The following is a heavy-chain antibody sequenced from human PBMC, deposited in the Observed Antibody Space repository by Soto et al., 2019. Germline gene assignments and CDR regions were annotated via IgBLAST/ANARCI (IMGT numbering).Heavy chain of an antibody. V-gene: IGHV4-30-4*01. CDR2: IYYSGST. CDR1: GGSISSGDYY. CDR3: ARNLHRYCSGGSCWGEDWFDP. Sequence: SQTLSLTCTVSGGSISSGDYYWSWIRQPPGKGLEWIAYIYYSGSTYYNPSLKSRVTISVDTSKNQFSLKLSSVTAADTAVYYCARNLHRYCSGGSCWGEDWFDPWGQGNLVTVSS. D-gene: IGHD2-15*01. J-gene: IGHJ5*02.